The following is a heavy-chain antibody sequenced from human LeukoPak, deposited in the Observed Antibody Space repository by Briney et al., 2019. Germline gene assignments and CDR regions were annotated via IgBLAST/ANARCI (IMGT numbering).Heavy chain of an antibody. J-gene: IGHJ4*02. CDR1: GFTFSSHW. Sequence: GGSLRLSCAASGFTFSSHWMHWVRHAPGKGLEWVSRIKTDGSSTDYADSVKGRFTISRDNAKKTLYLQMNSLRVEDTAIYYCRTYRWGDSFEYWGQGTLVTVSS. D-gene: IGHD3-16*01. CDR3: RTYRWGDSFEY. V-gene: IGHV3-74*01. CDR2: IKTDGSST.